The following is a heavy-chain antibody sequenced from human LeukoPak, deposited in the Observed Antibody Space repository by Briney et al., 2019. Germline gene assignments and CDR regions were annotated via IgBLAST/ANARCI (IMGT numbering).Heavy chain of an antibody. D-gene: IGHD3-10*01. CDR3: AKDLYGSGTNGYFDY. CDR2: ITGSGSNT. J-gene: IGHJ4*02. Sequence: GGSLRLSCAASGFTFNGYAMCWVRRAPGKGLEWVSLITGSGSNTYYADSVEGRFTISRDKSKNMLYLQMNSLRAEDTAVYYCAKDLYGSGTNGYFDYWGQGTLVIVSS. V-gene: IGHV3-23*01. CDR1: GFTFNGYA.